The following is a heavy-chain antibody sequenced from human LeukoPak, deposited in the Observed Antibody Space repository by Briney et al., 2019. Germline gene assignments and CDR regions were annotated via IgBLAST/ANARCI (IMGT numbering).Heavy chain of an antibody. V-gene: IGHV3-7*01. CDR2: IKQDGSEK. Sequence: PGGSLRLSCAASGFTFSSYAISWVRQAPGKGLEWVANIKQDGSEKYYVDSAKGRFTISRDNGKKSLYLQMNSLRVEDTAVYYCARGRGNSSSWYWDYWGQGTLVTVSS. D-gene: IGHD6-13*01. CDR3: ARGRGNSSSWYWDY. J-gene: IGHJ4*02. CDR1: GFTFSSYA.